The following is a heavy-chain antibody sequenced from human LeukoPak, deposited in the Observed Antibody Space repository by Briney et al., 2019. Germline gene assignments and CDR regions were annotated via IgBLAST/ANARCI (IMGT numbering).Heavy chain of an antibody. D-gene: IGHD3-10*01. CDR3: ARRGSYYHGSGSYPHFDY. CDR2: IYYSGST. J-gene: IGHJ4*02. V-gene: IGHV4-61*08. Sequence: SQTLSLTCTVSGGSISSGGYYWSWIRQPPGKGLEWIGYIYYSGSTNYNPSLKSRVTISVDTSKNQFSLKLSSVTAADTAVYYCARRGSYYHGSGSYPHFDYWGQGTLVTVSS. CDR1: GGSISSGGYY.